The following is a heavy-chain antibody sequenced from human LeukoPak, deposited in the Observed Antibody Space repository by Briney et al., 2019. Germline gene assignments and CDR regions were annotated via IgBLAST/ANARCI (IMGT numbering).Heavy chain of an antibody. CDR2: ISSSAGYI. CDR3: AKDLFGDSSRDYYYYGMDV. V-gene: IGHV3-21*04. J-gene: IGHJ6*02. CDR1: GYTFSSYW. D-gene: IGHD6-13*01. Sequence: PGGSLRLSCAASGYTFSSYWMNWVRQAPGKGLEWVSSISSSAGYIYYADSVKGRFTISRDNAKNSLYLQMNSLRAEDTAVYYCAKDLFGDSSRDYYYYGMDVWGQGTTVTVSS.